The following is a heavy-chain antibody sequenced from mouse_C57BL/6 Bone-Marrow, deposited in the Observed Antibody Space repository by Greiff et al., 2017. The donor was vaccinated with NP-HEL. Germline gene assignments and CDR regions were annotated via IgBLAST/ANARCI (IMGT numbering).Heavy chain of an antibody. J-gene: IGHJ4*01. CDR1: GYTFTGYW. Sequence: VQLVESGAELMKPGASVKLSCKATGYTFTGYWIEWVKQRPGHGLEWIGEILPGSGSTNYNEKFKGKATFTADTSSNTAYMQLSSLTTEDSAIYYWARRGYYYGSSYPFYAMDYWGQGTSVTVSS. CDR2: ILPGSGST. D-gene: IGHD1-1*01. CDR3: ARRGYYYGSSYPFYAMDY. V-gene: IGHV1-9*01.